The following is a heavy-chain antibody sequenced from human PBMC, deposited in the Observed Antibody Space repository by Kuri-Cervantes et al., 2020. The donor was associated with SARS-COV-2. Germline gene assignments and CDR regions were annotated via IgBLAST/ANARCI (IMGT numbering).Heavy chain of an antibody. D-gene: IGHD4-17*01. CDR3: ARAPTVTLDY. CDR2: ISSSGSTI. J-gene: IGHJ4*02. Sequence: GGSLRLSYAASGFTFSSYEMNWVRQAPGKGLEWVSYISSSGSTIYYADSVKGRFTISRDNAKNSLYLQMNSLRAEDTAVYYCARAPTVTLDYWGQGTLVTVSS. CDR1: GFTFSSYE. V-gene: IGHV3-48*03.